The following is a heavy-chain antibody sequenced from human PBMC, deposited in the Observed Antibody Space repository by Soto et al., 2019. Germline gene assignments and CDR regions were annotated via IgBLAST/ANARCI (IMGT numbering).Heavy chain of an antibody. CDR1: GGSISSGDYY. J-gene: IGHJ6*02. CDR3: ARDRSTILHNSYHFYGLVV. V-gene: IGHV4-30-4*01. CDR2: IYLSVSI. D-gene: IGHD3-3*01. Sequence: PSGTLSLTCTVSGGSISSGDYYWGWIRQPPGKGLVWIGHIYLSVSIYYNPFLQSRVSISVDTYKKQFSLKPSSVTAADTAVYYCARDRSTILHNSYHFYGLVVWGQGTRVTFSS.